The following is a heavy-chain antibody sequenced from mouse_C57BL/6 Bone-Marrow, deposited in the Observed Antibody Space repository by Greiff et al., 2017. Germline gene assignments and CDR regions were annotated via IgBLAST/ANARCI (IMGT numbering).Heavy chain of an antibody. D-gene: IGHD1-1*01. Sequence: QVQLQQPGAELVKPGASVKLSCKASGYTFTSYWMQWVKQRPGQGLEWIGEIDPSDSYTNYNQKFKGKATLTVDTSSSTAYMQLSILTSEDSSVYYCARRDYGSRSWFAYGGQGTLVTVSA. CDR2: IDPSDSYT. J-gene: IGHJ3*01. CDR1: GYTFTSYW. V-gene: IGHV1-50*01. CDR3: ARRDYGSRSWFAY.